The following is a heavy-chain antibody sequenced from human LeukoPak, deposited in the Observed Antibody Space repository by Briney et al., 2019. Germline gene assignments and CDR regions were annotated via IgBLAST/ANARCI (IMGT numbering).Heavy chain of an antibody. V-gene: IGHV1-8*03. CDR1: GYTFTSYD. CDR3: ARASRGWNQGGKFAQFDY. CDR2: MNPNSGNT. Sequence: ASVKVSCKASGYTFTSYDINWVRQATGQGLEWMGWMNPNSGNTGYAQKFQGRVTITRNTSISTAYMELSSLRSGDTAVYYCARASRGWNQGGKFAQFDYWDQGILVIAS. D-gene: IGHD1-1*01. J-gene: IGHJ4*02.